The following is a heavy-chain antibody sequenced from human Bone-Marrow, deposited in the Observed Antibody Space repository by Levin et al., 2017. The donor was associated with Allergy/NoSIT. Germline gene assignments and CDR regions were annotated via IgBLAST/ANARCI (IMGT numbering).Heavy chain of an antibody. CDR2: IGTTSHHFI. V-gene: IGHV3-21*01. Sequence: GGSLRLSCAASGFSISGYSLNWVRQAPGKGLDWVSGIGTTSHHFISYGDSEGGRFTISRDDAKNLLFLQMSSLRAEDTAVYYCTRDLAYGSSESWGQGTLVTVSS. CDR3: TRDLAYGSSES. J-gene: IGHJ4*02. CDR1: GFSISGYS. D-gene: IGHD3-22*01.